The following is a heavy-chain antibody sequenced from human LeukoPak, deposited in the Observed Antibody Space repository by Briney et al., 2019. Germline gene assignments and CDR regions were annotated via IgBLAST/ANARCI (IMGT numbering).Heavy chain of an antibody. CDR3: ARDSGYDPDALDI. CDR1: GFTFSSYS. D-gene: IGHD5-12*01. V-gene: IGHV3-21*01. CDR2: ISSSSSYI. Sequence: GGSLRLSCAASGFTFSSYSMNWVRQAPGKGLEWVSSISSSSSYIYYADSVKGRFTISRDNAKNSLYLQMNSLRAEDTAVYYCARDSGYDPDALDIWGQGTMVTVSS. J-gene: IGHJ3*02.